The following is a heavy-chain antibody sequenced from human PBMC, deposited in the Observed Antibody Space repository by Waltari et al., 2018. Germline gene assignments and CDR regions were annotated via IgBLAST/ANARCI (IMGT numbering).Heavy chain of an antibody. CDR3: AKGVAVAGPFDY. Sequence: QVQLVESGGGVVQPGGSLRLSCAASGFTFSSYGMHWVRQAPGKGLGGVAVIRYDGSNKYYADSGKGRFTISRDNSKNTLYLQMNSLRAEDTAVYYCAKGVAVAGPFDYWGQGTLVTVSS. V-gene: IGHV3-30*02. CDR1: GFTFSSYG. J-gene: IGHJ4*02. D-gene: IGHD6-19*01. CDR2: IRYDGSNK.